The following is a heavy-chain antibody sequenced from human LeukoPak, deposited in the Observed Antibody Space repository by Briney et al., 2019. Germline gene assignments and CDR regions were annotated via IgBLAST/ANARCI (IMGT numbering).Heavy chain of an antibody. CDR2: IIPIFGTA. Sequence: ASVNVSCKASGGTFSSYAISWVRQAPGQGLEWMGGIIPIFGTANYAQKFQGRVTITADESTSTAYMELSSLRSEDTAVYYCATGGLGSSGYYHDYWGQGTLVTVSS. D-gene: IGHD3-22*01. CDR3: ATGGLGSSGYYHDY. V-gene: IGHV1-69*13. J-gene: IGHJ4*02. CDR1: GGTFSSYA.